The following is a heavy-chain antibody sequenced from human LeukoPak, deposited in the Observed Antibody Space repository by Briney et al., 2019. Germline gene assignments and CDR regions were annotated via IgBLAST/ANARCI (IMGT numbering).Heavy chain of an antibody. CDR1: GLTFSSYA. D-gene: IGHD3-10*01. J-gene: IGHJ5*02. Sequence: GSLRLSCAASGLTFSSYAMNWIRQPPGKGLEWIGSIYYSGSTYYNPSLKSRVTISVDTSKNQFSLKLSSVTAADTAVYYCARGVIDNWFDPWGQGTLVTVSS. V-gene: IGHV4-38-2*01. CDR3: ARGVIDNWFDP. CDR2: IYYSGST.